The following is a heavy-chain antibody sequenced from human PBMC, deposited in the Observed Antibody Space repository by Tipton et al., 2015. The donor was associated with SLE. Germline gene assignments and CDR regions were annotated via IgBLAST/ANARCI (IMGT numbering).Heavy chain of an antibody. D-gene: IGHD3-10*01. CDR1: GFTFSNYW. Sequence: SLRLSCVASGFTFSNYWMSWVRQAPGKGLEWVANIKQDGSETHYVDSVKGRFSISRANAKNSLYLEMNGLRAEDTAVYYCARDRALLDWWDQGTLVTVSS. CDR2: IKQDGSET. J-gene: IGHJ4*02. CDR3: ARDRALLDW. V-gene: IGHV3-7*01.